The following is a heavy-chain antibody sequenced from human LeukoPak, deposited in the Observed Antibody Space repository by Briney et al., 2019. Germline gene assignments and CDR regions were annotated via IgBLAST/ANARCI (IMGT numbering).Heavy chain of an antibody. D-gene: IGHD3-10*01. V-gene: IGHV4-4*07. Sequence: SETLSLTCTVSGVSISPYYWSWIRQPAGQGLEWIGRIYTSGSTIYNPSLKSRLTMSVDTSKNQFSLKLSSVTAADTAVYYCARGRSRLLWFGELPYFDYWGQGTLVTVSS. CDR2: IYTSGST. CDR1: GVSISPYY. J-gene: IGHJ4*02. CDR3: ARGRSRLLWFGELPYFDY.